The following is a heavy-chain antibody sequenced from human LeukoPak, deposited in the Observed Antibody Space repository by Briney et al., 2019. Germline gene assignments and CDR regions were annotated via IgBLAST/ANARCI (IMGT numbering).Heavy chain of an antibody. CDR3: AREGPRGNSQFDY. CDR2: IWYDGSNK. Sequence: GGSLRLSCAASGFIFNSYGMHWVRQAPGKGLEWVALIWYDGSNKYYTDSVKGRFTISRDNSKNTLYLEMNSLRAEDTAIYYCAREGPRGNSQFDYWGQGTLVTVSS. J-gene: IGHJ4*02. D-gene: IGHD2/OR15-2a*01. V-gene: IGHV3-33*01. CDR1: GFIFNSYG.